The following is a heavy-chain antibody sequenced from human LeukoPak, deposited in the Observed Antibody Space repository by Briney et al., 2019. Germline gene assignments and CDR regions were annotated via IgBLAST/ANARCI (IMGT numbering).Heavy chain of an antibody. Sequence: GGSLRLSCAASGFTFSCYAMHWVRQAPGKGLEWVAVISYDGSNKYYADSVKGRFTISRDNSKNTLYLQMNSLRAEDTAVYYCARSRDATYFDYWGQGTLVTVSS. V-gene: IGHV3-30-3*01. J-gene: IGHJ4*02. CDR2: ISYDGSNK. CDR3: ARSRDATYFDY. D-gene: IGHD5-24*01. CDR1: GFTFSCYA.